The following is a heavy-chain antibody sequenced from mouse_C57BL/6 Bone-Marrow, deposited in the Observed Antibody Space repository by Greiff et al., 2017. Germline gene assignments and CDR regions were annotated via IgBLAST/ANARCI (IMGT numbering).Heavy chain of an antibody. CDR2: INPSNGGT. J-gene: IGHJ4*01. D-gene: IGHD1-1*01. CDR3: ASLGDYYGSSYEAMDY. CDR1: GYTFTSYW. Sequence: VQLQQPGTELVKPGASVKLSCKASGYTFTSYWMHWVKQRPGQGLEWIGNINPSNGGTNYNEKFKSKATLTVDKSSSTAYMQHSSLTSVDTAVYYCASLGDYYGSSYEAMDYWGQGTSLTVSS. V-gene: IGHV1-53*01.